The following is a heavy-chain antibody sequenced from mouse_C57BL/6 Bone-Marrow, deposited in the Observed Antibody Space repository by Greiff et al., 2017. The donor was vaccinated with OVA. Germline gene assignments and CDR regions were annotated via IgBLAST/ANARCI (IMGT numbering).Heavy chain of an antibody. CDR2: LYPGNSDT. CDR3: TRSGYGSSRFDY. J-gene: IGHJ2*01. D-gene: IGHD1-1*01. V-gene: IGHV1-5*01. CDR1: GYTFTSYW. Sequence: EVKLQESGTVLARPGASVKMSCKTSGYTFTSYWMHWVKQRPGQGLEWIGALYPGNSDTSYNQQLQGKAKLTAVTSASTACMELSSLTNGDSAVYDSTRSGYGSSRFDYWGQGTTLTVSS.